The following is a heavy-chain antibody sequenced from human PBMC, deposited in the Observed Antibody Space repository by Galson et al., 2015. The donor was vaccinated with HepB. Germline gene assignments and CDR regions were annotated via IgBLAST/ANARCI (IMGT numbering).Heavy chain of an antibody. CDR2: ISSSSSYI. Sequence: SLRLSCAASGFTFSSYSMNWVRQAPGKGLEWVSSISSSSSYIYYADSVKGRFTISRDNAKNSLYLQMNSLRAEDTAVYYCARDRDVDSSGYSYYYYYGMDVWGQGTTVTVSS. CDR3: ARDRDVDSSGYSYYYYYGMDV. J-gene: IGHJ6*02. V-gene: IGHV3-21*01. D-gene: IGHD3-22*01. CDR1: GFTFSSYS.